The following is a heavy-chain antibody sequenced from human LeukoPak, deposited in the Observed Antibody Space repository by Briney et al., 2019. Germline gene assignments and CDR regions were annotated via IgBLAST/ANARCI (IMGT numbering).Heavy chain of an antibody. CDR2: ISGSGDNT. J-gene: IGHJ4*02. CDR1: GFTFSIYA. Sequence: SGGSLRLSCEASGFTFSIYAMGWVRQAPGTGLEWVSGISGSGDNTYQSDSVKGRFTISRDNSKNKLFLQMNGLRAEDTAVYFCAKRRGTTNSSPFDSWGQGTLVTVSS. D-gene: IGHD1-14*01. V-gene: IGHV3-23*01. CDR3: AKRRGTTNSSPFDS.